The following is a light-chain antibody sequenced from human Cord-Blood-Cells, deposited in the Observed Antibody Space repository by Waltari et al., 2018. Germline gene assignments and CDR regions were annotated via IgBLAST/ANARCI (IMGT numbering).Light chain of an antibody. V-gene: IGKV1-39*01. Sequence: DIQMTQSPSSLSASVGHRVTITCRASQSISSYLNWYQQKPGKAPKLLIYAASSLQSGVPSRFSGSGSGTDFTLTISSPQPEDFATYYCQQSYSTPRYTFGQGTKLEIK. CDR3: QQSYSTPRYT. CDR1: QSISSY. J-gene: IGKJ2*01. CDR2: AAS.